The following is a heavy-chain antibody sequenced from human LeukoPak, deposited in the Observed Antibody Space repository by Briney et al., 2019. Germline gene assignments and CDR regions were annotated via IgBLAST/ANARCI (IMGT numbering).Heavy chain of an antibody. CDR3: TTGLGSWYRIDAFDI. V-gene: IGHV3-15*01. CDR1: GFTFSNAW. D-gene: IGHD6-13*01. J-gene: IGHJ3*02. Sequence: GGSLRLSCAASGFTFSNAWMSWVRQAPGKGLEWVGRIKSKTDGGTTDYAAPVKGRFTISRDDSKNTLYLQMNSLKTEDTAVYYCTTGLGSWYRIDAFDIWGQGTMVTVSS. CDR2: IKSKTDGGTT.